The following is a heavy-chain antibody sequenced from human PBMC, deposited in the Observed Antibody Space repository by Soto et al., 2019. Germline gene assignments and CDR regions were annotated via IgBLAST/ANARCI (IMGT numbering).Heavy chain of an antibody. CDR2: ISSSSSYI. D-gene: IGHD3-3*01. CDR3: ARDPYYDFWSGYAPDY. V-gene: IGHV3-21*01. J-gene: IGHJ4*02. CDR1: GFTFSSYI. Sequence: GGSLRLSCAASGFTFSSYIMNWVRQAPGKGLEWVSSISSSSSYIYYADSVKGRFTISRDNAKNSLYLQMNSLRAEDTAVYYCARDPYYDFWSGYAPDYWGQGTLVTVSS.